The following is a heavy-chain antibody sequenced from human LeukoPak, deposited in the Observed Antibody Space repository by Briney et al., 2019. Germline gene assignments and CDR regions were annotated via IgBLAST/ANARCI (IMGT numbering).Heavy chain of an antibody. CDR2: IKYDGDEE. D-gene: IGHD4/OR15-4a*01. V-gene: IGHV3-7*01. CDR3: RSGGAAPGAFDN. CDR1: GFTFRDFW. J-gene: IGHJ4*02. Sequence: GGSLRLSCAASGFTFRDFWMSWMRQAPGKGLEWVANIKYDGDEEYYVDSVKGRFTISRDNAKNPLYLQLNSLRVEDTAVYYCRSGGAAPGAFDNWGQGTLVTVSP.